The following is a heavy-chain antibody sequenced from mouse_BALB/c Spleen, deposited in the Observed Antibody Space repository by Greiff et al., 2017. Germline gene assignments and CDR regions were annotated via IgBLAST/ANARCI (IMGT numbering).Heavy chain of an antibody. J-gene: IGHJ3*01. D-gene: IGHD4-1*01. CDR2: INPGSGGT. CDR3: ARGLGRAY. Sequence: QVQLQQSGAELVRPGTSVKVSCKASGYAFTNYLIEWVKQRPGQGLEWIGVINPGSGGTNYNEKFKGKATLTADKSSSTAYMQLSSLTSDDSAVYFCARGLGRAYWDQGTLVTVSA. CDR1: GYAFTNYL. V-gene: IGHV1-54*01.